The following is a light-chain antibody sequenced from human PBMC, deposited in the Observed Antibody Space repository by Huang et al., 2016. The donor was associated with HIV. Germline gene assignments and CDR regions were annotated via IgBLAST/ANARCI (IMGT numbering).Light chain of an antibody. CDR3: QQSYNVLWI. CDR1: QNIKNY. CDR2: GAS. J-gene: IGKJ1*01. Sequence: DFQMTQSPLSLSASVGDRVTITCRSSQNIKNYLNWYQQKPGRAPQLLIYGASQLQSGVPSRFSGGGSGTDFTLTITGLQHEDFATYYCQQSYNVLWIFGQGTKVEI. V-gene: IGKV1-39*01.